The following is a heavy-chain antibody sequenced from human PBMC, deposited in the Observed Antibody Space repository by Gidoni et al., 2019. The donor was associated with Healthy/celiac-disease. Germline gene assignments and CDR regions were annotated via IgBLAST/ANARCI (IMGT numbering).Heavy chain of an antibody. CDR1: GGSISSYY. D-gene: IGHD2-15*01. CDR3: ARGPYCSGGSCYPRNAFDI. J-gene: IGHJ3*02. V-gene: IGHV4-59*01. Sequence: QVQLQESGPGLVKPSETLSLTCTVSGGSISSYYWSWIRQPPGKGLEWIGYIYYSGSTNYNPSLKSRVTISVDTSKNQFSLKLSSVTAADTAVYYCARGPYCSGGSCYPRNAFDIWGQGTMVTVSS. CDR2: IYYSGST.